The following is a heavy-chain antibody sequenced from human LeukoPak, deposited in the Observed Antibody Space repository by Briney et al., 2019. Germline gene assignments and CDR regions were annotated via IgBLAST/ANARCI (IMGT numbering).Heavy chain of an antibody. V-gene: IGHV3-30*03. Sequence: PGGSLRLSCAASGFTFSSYGMHWVRQAPGKGLEWVAVISYDGSNKYYADSVKGRFTISRDNSKNTLYLQMNSLRAEDTAVYYCTTDYGHDFWSGYRSGWGQGTLVTVSS. CDR3: TTDYGHDFWSGYRSG. CDR2: ISYDGSNK. CDR1: GFTFSSYG. D-gene: IGHD3-3*01. J-gene: IGHJ4*02.